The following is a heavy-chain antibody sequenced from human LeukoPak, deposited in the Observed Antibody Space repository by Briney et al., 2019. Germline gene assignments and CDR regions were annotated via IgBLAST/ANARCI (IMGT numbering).Heavy chain of an antibody. Sequence: SETLSLTCTVSGGSISSYYWSWIRQPPGKGLEWIGYIYYGGSTNYNPSLKSRVTISVDTSKNQFSLKLSSVTAADTAVYYCARLGAVAATADYWGQGTLVTVSS. CDR1: GGSISSYY. D-gene: IGHD6-19*01. J-gene: IGHJ4*02. V-gene: IGHV4-59*08. CDR3: ARLGAVAATADY. CDR2: IYYGGST.